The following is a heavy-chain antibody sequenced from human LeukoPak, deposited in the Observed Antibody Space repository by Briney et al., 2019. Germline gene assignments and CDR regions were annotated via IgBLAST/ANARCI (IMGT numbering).Heavy chain of an antibody. D-gene: IGHD2-2*01. CDR2: INPSGGST. J-gene: IGHJ4*02. Sequence: GASVKVSCKASGYTFTSYYMHWVRQAPGQGLEWMGIINPSGGSTSYAQKFQGRVTMTRDMSTSTVYMELSSLRSEDTAVYHCARGGEVVVPAAMWGVFDYWGQGTLVTVSS. CDR3: ARGGEVVVPAAMWGVFDY. V-gene: IGHV1-46*01. CDR1: GYTFTSYY.